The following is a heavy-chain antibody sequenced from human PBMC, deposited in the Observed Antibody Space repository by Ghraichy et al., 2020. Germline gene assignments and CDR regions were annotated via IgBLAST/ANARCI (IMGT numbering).Heavy chain of an antibody. CDR3: VRDSAGDYY. CDR1: GFTFSSYS. D-gene: IGHD4-17*01. Sequence: GGSLRLSCAASGFTFSSYSMNWVRQAPGKGLEWVSYISSSGSTIYYADSVKGRIAISRDNAKNSLYLQMNSLRDEGTAVYYCVRDSAGDYYWGQGTLVTVSS. J-gene: IGHJ4*02. V-gene: IGHV3-48*02. CDR2: ISSSGSTI.